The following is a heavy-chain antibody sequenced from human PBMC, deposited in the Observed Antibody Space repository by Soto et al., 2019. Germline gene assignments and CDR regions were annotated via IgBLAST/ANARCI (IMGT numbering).Heavy chain of an antibody. D-gene: IGHD2-15*01. CDR1: GFTFSSYG. CDR3: ARDWDCSGGSCYGAFDI. CDR2: IWYDGSNK. Sequence: GGSLRLSCAASGFTFSSYGMHWVRQAPGKGLEWVAVIWYDGSNKYYADSVKGRFTISRDNSKNTLYLQMNSLRAEDTAVYYCARDWDCSGGSCYGAFDIWGQGTMATVSS. J-gene: IGHJ3*02. V-gene: IGHV3-33*01.